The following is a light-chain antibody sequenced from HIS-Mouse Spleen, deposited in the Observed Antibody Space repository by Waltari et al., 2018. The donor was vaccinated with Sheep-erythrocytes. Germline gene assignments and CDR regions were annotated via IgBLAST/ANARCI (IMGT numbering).Light chain of an antibody. CDR3: CSYAGSSTPWV. CDR2: DGS. Sequence: QSALTQPASVSGSPGQSITISCTGTSSDVGSYNLVSWYQQHPGKAPKLMFYDGSKRRSGVSNRFSGSKSGNTASLTISGLQAEDEADYYCCSYAGSSTPWVFGGGTKLTVL. V-gene: IGLV2-23*01. J-gene: IGLJ3*02. CDR1: SSDVGSYNL.